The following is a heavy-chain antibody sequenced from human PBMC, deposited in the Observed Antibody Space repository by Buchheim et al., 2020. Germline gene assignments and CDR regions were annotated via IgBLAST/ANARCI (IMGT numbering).Heavy chain of an antibody. J-gene: IGHJ4*02. D-gene: IGHD1-1*01. CDR3: ATAFNVRDDNFDY. CDR2: IMRDGSDT. V-gene: IGHV3-7*01. Sequence: EVRLVESGGGLVQPGGSLRLSCAASGLTFSDYWMTWVRQAPGKGLEWVANIMRDGSDTHYADSVRGRFTISRDNPKNSLYLPMNSLRVEDTALYYCATAFNVRDDNFDYWGQGTL. CDR1: GLTFSDYW.